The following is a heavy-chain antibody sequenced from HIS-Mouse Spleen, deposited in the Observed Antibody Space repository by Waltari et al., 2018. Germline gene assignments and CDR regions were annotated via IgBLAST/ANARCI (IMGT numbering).Heavy chain of an antibody. V-gene: IGHV3-53*02. CDR2: IYSGGST. CDR3: ARHYYYGSGSYYFDY. J-gene: IGHJ4*02. Sequence: EVQLVETGGGLIQRGGSLRLSCAASGFTVSSNYMSWFRLAPGKGLEWVSVIYSGGSTYYADSVKGRFTISRDNSKNTLYLQMNSLRAEDTAVYYCARHYYYGSGSYYFDYWGQGTLVTVSS. D-gene: IGHD3-10*01. CDR1: GFTVSSNY.